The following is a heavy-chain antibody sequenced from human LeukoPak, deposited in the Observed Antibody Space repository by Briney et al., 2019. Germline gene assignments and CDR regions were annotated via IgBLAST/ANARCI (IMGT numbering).Heavy chain of an antibody. V-gene: IGHV1-69*04. Sequence: SVKVSCKASGGTFSSYAISWVRQAPGQGLEWMGRIIPILGIANYAQKFQGRVTITADKSTSTAYMELSSLRSEDTAVYYCERETYPDTGYFDYWGQGTLVTVSS. J-gene: IGHJ4*02. CDR2: IIPILGIA. CDR1: GGTFSSYA. CDR3: ERETYPDTGYFDY.